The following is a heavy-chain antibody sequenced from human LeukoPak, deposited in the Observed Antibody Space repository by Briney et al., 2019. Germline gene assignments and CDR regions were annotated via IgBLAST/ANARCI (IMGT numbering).Heavy chain of an antibody. CDR1: GFTFTSSA. CDR2: IVVGSGNT. J-gene: IGHJ4*02. Sequence: SVKVSCKASGFTFTSSAVQWVRQARGQRLEWIGWIVVGSGNTNYAQKFQERVTITRDMSTSTAYMELSSLRSEDTAVYYCAKDYGYDILTGYYNLPYGFDYWGQGTLVTVSS. D-gene: IGHD3-9*01. CDR3: AKDYGYDILTGYYNLPYGFDY. V-gene: IGHV1-58*01.